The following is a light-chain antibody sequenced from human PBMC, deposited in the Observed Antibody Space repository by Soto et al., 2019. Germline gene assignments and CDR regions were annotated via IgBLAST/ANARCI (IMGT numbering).Light chain of an antibody. CDR3: SSYTRDSTPL. V-gene: IGLV2-14*01. J-gene: IGLJ2*01. Sequence: QSALTQPASVSGSPGQSITISCTGTSRDVGGYKYVSWYQQHPGSAPKLLIYEVSTRPSGVSNRFSGSKSGNTASLTISGLQTEDEADYYCSSYTRDSTPLFGGGTQLTVL. CDR2: EVS. CDR1: SRDVGGYKY.